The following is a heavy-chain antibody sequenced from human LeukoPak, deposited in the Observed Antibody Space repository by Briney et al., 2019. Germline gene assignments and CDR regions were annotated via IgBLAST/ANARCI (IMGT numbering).Heavy chain of an antibody. V-gene: IGHV3-13*01. J-gene: IGHJ4*02. CDR3: ARVRSSSWGDGFDY. CDR2: IGTAGDT. CDR1: GFTFSSYD. D-gene: IGHD6-13*01. Sequence: GGSLRLSCAASGFTFSSYDMHWVRQATGKGLEWVSAIGTAGDTYYPGSVKGRFTISRENAKNSLYLQMNSLRAGDTAVYYCARVRSSSWGDGFDYWGQGTLVTVSS.